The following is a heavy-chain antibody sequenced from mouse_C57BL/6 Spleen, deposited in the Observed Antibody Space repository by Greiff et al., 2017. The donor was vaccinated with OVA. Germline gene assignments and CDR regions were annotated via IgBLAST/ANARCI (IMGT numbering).Heavy chain of an antibody. CDR1: GFSLSTFGMG. D-gene: IGHD2-3*01. Sequence: QVTLKVSGPGILQPSQTLSLTCSSSGFSLSTFGMGVGWIRQPSGKGLEWLAHIWWDDDKYYNPALKSRRTISKDTSKNQVFLKIANVDTADTSTYYCARIAFYYAVGYFDSWGQCTTLTVSS. CDR3: ARIAFYYAVGYFDS. J-gene: IGHJ2*01. CDR2: IWWDDDK. V-gene: IGHV8-8*01.